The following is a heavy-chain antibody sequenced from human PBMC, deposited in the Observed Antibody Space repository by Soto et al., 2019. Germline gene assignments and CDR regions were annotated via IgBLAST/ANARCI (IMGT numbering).Heavy chain of an antibody. CDR3: ARAAAGTGDWFDP. CDR1: GGSISSGGYY. V-gene: IGHV4-31*03. D-gene: IGHD6-13*01. Sequence: SETLSLTCTVSGGSISSGGYYWSWIRQHPGKVLEWIGYIYYSGSTYYNPSLKSRVTIXXXXSXNXFXLXXXSVTXADTAAYYCARAAAGTGDWFDPWSQGTLVTVSS. J-gene: IGHJ5*02. CDR2: IYYSGST.